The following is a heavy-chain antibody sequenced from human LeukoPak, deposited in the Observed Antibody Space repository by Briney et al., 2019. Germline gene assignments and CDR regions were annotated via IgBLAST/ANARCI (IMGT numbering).Heavy chain of an antibody. CDR2: ISYDGSNK. CDR3: AKDRRSWSYRSSYDY. CDR1: GFTFSSYG. Sequence: GGSLRLSCAASGFTFSSYGMHWVRQAPGKGLEWVAVISYDGSNKYYADSVKGRFTISRDNPKNTLYLQMNSLRADDTAVYYCAKDRRSWSYRSSYDYWGQGTLVTVSS. D-gene: IGHD1-26*01. J-gene: IGHJ4*02. V-gene: IGHV3-30*18.